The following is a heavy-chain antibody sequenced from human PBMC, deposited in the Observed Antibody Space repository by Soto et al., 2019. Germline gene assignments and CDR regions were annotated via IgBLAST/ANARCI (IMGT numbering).Heavy chain of an antibody. CDR2: IYYSGST. V-gene: IGHV4-31*03. CDR1: GGSISSGGYY. J-gene: IGHJ2*01. D-gene: IGHD6-13*01. CDR3: ARVQAGYSSSPLPLWYWWYFDL. Sequence: QVQLQESGPGLVKPSQTLSLTCTVSGGSISSGGYYWSWIRQHPGKGLEWIGYIYYSGSTYYNPSLKSRVTISVDTSKNQFSLKLSSVTAADTAVYYCARVQAGYSSSPLPLWYWWYFDLWGRGTLVTVSS.